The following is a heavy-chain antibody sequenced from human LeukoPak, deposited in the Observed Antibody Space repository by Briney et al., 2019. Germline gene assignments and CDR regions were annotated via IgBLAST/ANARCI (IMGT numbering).Heavy chain of an antibody. CDR1: GYTFTGYY. CDR3: ARRNGNTNRAGYSYGTDRHFDI. D-gene: IGHD5-18*01. J-gene: IGHJ3*02. Sequence: ASVKVSCKASGYTFTGYYIHWVRQAPGQGLEWMGWINPHSGGTNYAQKFQGGVTMTRDTSISTAYMELSRLRSDDTAVYYCARRNGNTNRAGYSYGTDRHFDIWGQGTMVTVSS. CDR2: INPHSGGT. V-gene: IGHV1-2*02.